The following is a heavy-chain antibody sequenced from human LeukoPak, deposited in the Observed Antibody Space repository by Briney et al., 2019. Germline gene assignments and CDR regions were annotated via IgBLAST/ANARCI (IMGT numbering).Heavy chain of an antibody. J-gene: IGHJ4*02. V-gene: IGHV1-69*13. CDR1: GGTFSSYT. Sequence: GASVKVSCKTSGGTFSSYTISWVRQAPGQGLGWMGGIIPIFGTPHYAQKFQDRVTITADASTSTAYMELSSLRSEDTAVYYCARAYMTATRHFDSWGQGTLVTVSS. CDR2: IIPIFGTP. CDR3: ARAYMTATRHFDS. D-gene: IGHD2-21*02.